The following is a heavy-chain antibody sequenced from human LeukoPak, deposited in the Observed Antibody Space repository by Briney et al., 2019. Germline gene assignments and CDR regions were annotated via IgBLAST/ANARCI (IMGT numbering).Heavy chain of an antibody. CDR2: ISSNGGST. D-gene: IGHD4-17*01. CDR1: GFTVSSYA. CDR3: LREGDYGPFDS. J-gene: IGHJ4*02. V-gene: IGHV3-64*01. Sequence: GGSLRLSCAASGFTVSSYAMHWVRQAPGKGLEYVSAISSNGGSTYYANSVKGRFTISRDNSKNTLYLQMGSLRAEDMAVYYCLREGDYGPFDSWGQGTLVTVSS.